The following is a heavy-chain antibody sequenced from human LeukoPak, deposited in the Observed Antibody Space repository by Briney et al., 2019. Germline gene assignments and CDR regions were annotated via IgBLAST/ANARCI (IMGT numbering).Heavy chain of an antibody. V-gene: IGHV3-11*01. J-gene: IGHJ5*02. CDR1: GFTFSDYY. CDR3: ARAAGWFDP. CDR2: ISSSSNNI. Sequence: GGSLRLSCAASGFTFSDYYMTWIRQAPGKGVEWVSYISSSSNNIHYANSVRGRFTISRDNAKNSVYLQMNSLRAEDTAIYYCARAAGWFDPWGQGTLVTVSS.